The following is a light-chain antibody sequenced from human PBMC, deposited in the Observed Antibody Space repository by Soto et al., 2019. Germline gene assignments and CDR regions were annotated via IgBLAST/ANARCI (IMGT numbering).Light chain of an antibody. CDR1: QDISNY. Sequence: DIQMTQSPSSLSASVGDRVTITCQASQDISNYLNWYQQKPGKAPKLLIYDASNLETGVQSRFSGSGSGTDFTFTISSLHPEAIAPHYCKQYANLPLFPFGPANQVDIK. V-gene: IGKV1-33*01. J-gene: IGKJ3*01. CDR3: KQYANLPLFP. CDR2: DAS.